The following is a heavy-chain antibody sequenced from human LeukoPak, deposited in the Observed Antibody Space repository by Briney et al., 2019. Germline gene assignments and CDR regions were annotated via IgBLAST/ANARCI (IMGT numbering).Heavy chain of an antibody. CDR3: ARDRELYSSSAHAFDY. D-gene: IGHD6-13*01. J-gene: IGHJ4*02. Sequence: PGGSLRLSCAASGFTFSSYAMHWVRQAPGKGLEWVAVISYDGSNKYYADSVKGRFAISRDNSKNTLYLQMNSLRAEDTAVYYCARDRELYSSSAHAFDYWGQGTLVTVSS. V-gene: IGHV3-30*09. CDR1: GFTFSSYA. CDR2: ISYDGSNK.